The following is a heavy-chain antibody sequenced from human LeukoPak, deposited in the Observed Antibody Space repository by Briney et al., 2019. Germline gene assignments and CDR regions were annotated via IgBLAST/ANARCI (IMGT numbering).Heavy chain of an antibody. J-gene: IGHJ4*02. V-gene: IGHV3-13*01. CDR1: GVTFSSYD. CDR3: ARGTYDYASGTYYPPDY. CDR2: ISSAGDT. Sequence: PGGSLRLSCAASGVTFSSYDMCWIRQGTGKGLEWVSAISSAGDTYYPDSVKGRFTISRESAKNSLYLQMNSLRAGDTAVYYCARGTYDYASGTYYPPDYWGQGTMVTVSS. D-gene: IGHD3-10*01.